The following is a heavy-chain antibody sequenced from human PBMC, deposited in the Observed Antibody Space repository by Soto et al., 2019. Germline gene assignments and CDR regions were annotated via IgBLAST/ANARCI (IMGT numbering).Heavy chain of an antibody. V-gene: IGHV1-69*12. CDR1: GGTFTTYA. J-gene: IGHJ4*02. CDR3: ARGWPLDE. CDR2: IIPTFGTA. Sequence: QVQLVQSGAELRKPGSSVTVSCKASGGTFTTYAIRWVRQAPGQGLEWMGGIIPTFGTANYAQKFQGRVTITADESTSTAYMELSSLTSEDTAVYYCARGWPLDEWGQGALVTVSS.